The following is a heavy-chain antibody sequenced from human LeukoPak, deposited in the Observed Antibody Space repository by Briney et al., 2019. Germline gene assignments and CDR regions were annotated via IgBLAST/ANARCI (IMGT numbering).Heavy chain of an antibody. CDR1: GFTFSSYS. J-gene: IGHJ5*02. CDR2: ISSNSSHI. V-gene: IGHV3-21*01. Sequence: GGSLRLSCAASGFTFSSYSMDWVRQAPGKGLERVSSISSNSSHISYADSVKDRFTIPSDNANKPLYLQMNSLRAEDAAVYYGARGQITGTTNWFDDWGQGTLVTVSS. D-gene: IGHD1-7*01. CDR3: ARGQITGTTNWFDD.